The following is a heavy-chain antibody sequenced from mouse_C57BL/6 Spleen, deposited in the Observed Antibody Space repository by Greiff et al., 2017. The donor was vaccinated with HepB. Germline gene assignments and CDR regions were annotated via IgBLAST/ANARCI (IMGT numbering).Heavy chain of an antibody. D-gene: IGHD1-1*01. CDR1: GYTFTSYW. V-gene: IGHV1-64*01. J-gene: IGHJ2*01. CDR3: ARLHYGSSRDY. CDR2: IYPNSGST. Sequence: QVQLQQPGAELVKPGASVKLSCKASGYTFTSYWMHWVKQRPGQGLEWIGMIYPNSGSTNYNEKFKSKATLTVDKSSSTAYMQLSSLTSEDSAVYYCARLHYGSSRDYWGQGTTLTVSS.